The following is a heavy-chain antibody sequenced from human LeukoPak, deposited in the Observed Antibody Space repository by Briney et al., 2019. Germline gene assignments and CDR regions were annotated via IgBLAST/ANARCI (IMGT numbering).Heavy chain of an antibody. CDR2: INHSGST. CDR3: ARVDYGDFLFLDY. CDR1: GGSFSGYY. J-gene: IGHJ4*02. D-gene: IGHD4-17*01. V-gene: IGHV4-34*01. Sequence: SETLSLTCAVYGGSFSGYYWSWIRQPPGKGLEWIGEINHSGSTNYNPSLKSRVTISVDTSKNQFSLKLSSVTAADTAVYYCARVDYGDFLFLDYWGQGTLVTVSS.